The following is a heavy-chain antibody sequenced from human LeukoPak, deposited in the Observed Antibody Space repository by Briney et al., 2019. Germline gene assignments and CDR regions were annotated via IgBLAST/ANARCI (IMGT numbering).Heavy chain of an antibody. CDR3: AREWSGAFDI. J-gene: IGHJ3*02. D-gene: IGHD1-26*01. Sequence: GGSLRLSCAASGFSFSTYSMNWVRQAPGKGLEWVSSISSTSTYMYYADSVKGRFTISRENAKNSLYLEMNSLRAEDTAVYYCAREWSGAFDIWGQGTMVSVSA. CDR1: GFSFSTYS. CDR2: ISSTSTYM. V-gene: IGHV3-21*01.